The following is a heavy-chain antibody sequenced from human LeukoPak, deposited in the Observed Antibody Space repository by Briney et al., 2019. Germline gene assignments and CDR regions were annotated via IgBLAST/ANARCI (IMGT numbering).Heavy chain of an antibody. CDR2: IYYSGST. V-gene: IGHV4-59*08. CDR3: ARAYSSSWYWNWFDP. Sequence: PSETLSLTCTVSGGSISSYYWSWIRQPPGKGLKWIGYIYYSGSTNYNPSLKSRVTISVDTSRNQFSLKVNSVTAADTAFYYCARAYSSSWYWNWFDPWGQGTLVTVSS. D-gene: IGHD6-13*01. J-gene: IGHJ5*02. CDR1: GGSISSYY.